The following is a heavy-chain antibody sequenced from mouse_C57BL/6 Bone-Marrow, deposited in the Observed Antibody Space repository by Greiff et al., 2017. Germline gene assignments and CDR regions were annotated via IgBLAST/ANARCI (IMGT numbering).Heavy chain of an antibody. CDR3: ARFTTVYYYAMDY. D-gene: IGHD1-1*01. CDR2: ISYDGSN. Sequence: EVQLVESGPGLVKPSQSLSLTCSVTGYSITSGYYWNWIRQFPGNKLEWMGYISYDGSNNYNPSLKNRISITRDTSMNQFFLKLNSVTTEDTATYVCARFTTVYYYAMDYWGQGTSVTVSS. CDR1: GYSITSGYY. J-gene: IGHJ4*01. V-gene: IGHV3-6*01.